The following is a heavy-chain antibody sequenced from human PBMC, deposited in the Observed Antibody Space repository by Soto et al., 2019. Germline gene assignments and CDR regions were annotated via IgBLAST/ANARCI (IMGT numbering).Heavy chain of an antibody. CDR3: AKDRRWYYDFWSGYYPSDYYYYGMDV. Sequence: GGSLRLSCSASGFTFSIYAMHWVRQAPGKGLEYVSSISTNGGSTHYADSVKGRFTISRDNSKNTLYLQMNSLRAEDTAVYYCAKDRRWYYDFWSGYYPSDYYYYGMDVWGQATTVTVSS. CDR2: ISTNGGST. D-gene: IGHD3-3*01. V-gene: IGHV3-64*04. CDR1: GFTFSIYA. J-gene: IGHJ6*02.